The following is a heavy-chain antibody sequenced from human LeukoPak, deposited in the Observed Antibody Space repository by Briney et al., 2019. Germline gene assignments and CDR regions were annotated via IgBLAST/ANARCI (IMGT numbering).Heavy chain of an antibody. CDR2: ISYDGSYK. D-gene: IGHD4-11*01. Sequence: GRSLRLSCAASGFTFSSFGMHWVRQAPGKGLEWVALISYDGSYKYFADSVKGRFTISRDNSKNTLYLQMNSLRAEDTAVYYCAREGTVRGQGTLVTVSS. V-gene: IGHV3-30*03. CDR1: GFTFSSFG. CDR3: AREGTV. J-gene: IGHJ4*02.